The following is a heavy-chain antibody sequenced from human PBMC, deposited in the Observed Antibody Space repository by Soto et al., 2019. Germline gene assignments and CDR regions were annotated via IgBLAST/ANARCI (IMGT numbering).Heavy chain of an antibody. V-gene: IGHV1-18*01. J-gene: IGHJ6*02. D-gene: IGHD4-17*01. CDR3: ARDRTVENSWYYYGMDV. CDR2: ISAYNGNT. Sequence: QVQLVQSGAEVKKPGASVKVSCKASGYTFTSYGISWVRQAPGQGLEWMGWISAYNGNTNYAQKLQGRVTMTTDTSXSKXDKELRRLRSDDEAVYYCARDRTVENSWYYYGMDVWGQGTTVTLSS. CDR1: GYTFTSYG.